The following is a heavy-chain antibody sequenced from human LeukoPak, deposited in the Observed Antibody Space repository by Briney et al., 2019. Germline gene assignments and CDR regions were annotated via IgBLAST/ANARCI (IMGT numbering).Heavy chain of an antibody. Sequence: GGSLRLSCTASGFTFGDYVMSWFRQAPGKGLEWVGFIRSKAYGGTTEYAASVKGRFTISRDGSKSIAYLQMNSLKTEDTAVYYCTRDEPQYYYDSSGYYSYFDYWGQGTLVTVSS. CDR3: TRDEPQYYYDSSGYYSYFDY. CDR2: IRSKAYGGTT. D-gene: IGHD3-22*01. J-gene: IGHJ4*02. V-gene: IGHV3-49*01. CDR1: GFTFGDYV.